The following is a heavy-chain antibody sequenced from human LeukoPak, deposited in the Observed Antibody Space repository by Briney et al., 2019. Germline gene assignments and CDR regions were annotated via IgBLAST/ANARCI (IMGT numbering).Heavy chain of an antibody. CDR3: AKNRGGGGDCYSD. CDR1: GFTFSSYW. Sequence: GGSLRLSCAASGFTFSSYWMSWVRQAPGKGLEWVSYISSSSSTIYYADSVKGRFTISRDNAKNSLYLQMNSLRAEDTAVYYCAKNRGGGGDCYSDWGQGTLVTVSS. CDR2: ISSSSSTI. D-gene: IGHD2-21*02. J-gene: IGHJ4*02. V-gene: IGHV3-48*01.